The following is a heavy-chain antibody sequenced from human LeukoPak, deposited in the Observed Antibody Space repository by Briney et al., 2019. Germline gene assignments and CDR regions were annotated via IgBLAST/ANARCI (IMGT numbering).Heavy chain of an antibody. D-gene: IGHD3-16*02. CDR1: GGSISSYY. Sequence: SETLSLTCTVSGGSISSYYWSWILQPAGKGLEWIGRIYTSRSTNYNPSLKSRVTMSVDTSKNQFSLKLSSVTAADTAVYYCARERPVKVRYYYGMDVWGQGTAVTVSS. CDR2: IYTSRST. CDR3: ARERPVKVRYYYGMDV. J-gene: IGHJ6*02. V-gene: IGHV4-4*07.